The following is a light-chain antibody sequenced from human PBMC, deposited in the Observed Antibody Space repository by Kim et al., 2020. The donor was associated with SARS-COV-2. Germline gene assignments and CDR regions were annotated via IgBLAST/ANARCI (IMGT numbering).Light chain of an antibody. J-gene: IGKJ4*02. CDR3: QQRNSHPLT. CDR1: QGISRY. Sequence: ASVGDKVTITCRGSQGISRYLAWYQKKPGKDPKILIYAASTLQSGGPPRFSGSGDGTEFTLTISSLQREDFATYYSQQRNSHPLTFGGGTKVDIK. V-gene: IGKV1-9*01. CDR2: AAS.